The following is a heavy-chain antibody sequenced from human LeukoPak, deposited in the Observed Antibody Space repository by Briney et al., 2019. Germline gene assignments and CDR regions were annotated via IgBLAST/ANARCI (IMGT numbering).Heavy chain of an antibody. J-gene: IGHJ4*02. D-gene: IGHD6-6*01. CDR3: ARDALYTSSPYFDY. CDR1: GGSLGSNY. CDR2: IYTTGTT. Sequence: PSETLSLTCTVSGGSLGSNYWSWIRRPAGKGLEWIGRIYTTGTTIYNPSLKSRVTMSVDTSKNQFSLKLSSVTAADTAVYYCARDALYTSSPYFDYWGQGTLVTVSS. V-gene: IGHV4-4*07.